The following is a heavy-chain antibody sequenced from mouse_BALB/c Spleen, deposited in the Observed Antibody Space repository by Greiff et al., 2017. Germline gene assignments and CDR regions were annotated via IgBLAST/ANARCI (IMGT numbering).Heavy chain of an antibody. CDR2: ISSGGST. Sequence: EVKLVESGGGLVKPGGSLKLSCAASGFTFSSYAMSWVRQTPEKRLEWVASISSGGSTYYPDSVKGRFTISRDNARNILYLQMSSLRSEDTAMYYCARDGQFSYYYAMDYWGQGTSVTVSS. J-gene: IGHJ4*01. CDR3: ARDGQFSYYYAMDY. D-gene: IGHD6-2*01. V-gene: IGHV5-6-5*01. CDR1: GFTFSSYA.